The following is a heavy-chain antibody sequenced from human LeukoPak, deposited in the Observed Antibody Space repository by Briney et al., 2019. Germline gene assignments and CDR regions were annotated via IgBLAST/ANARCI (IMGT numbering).Heavy chain of an antibody. CDR1: GFTFSSYG. CDR3: AKDLGYYDSSGYCDY. CDR2: IRYDGSNK. Sequence: PGGSLRLSCAASGFTFSSYGMHWVRQAPGKGLEWVAFIRYDGSNKYYADSVKGRFTISRDNSKNTLYLQMNSLRAEDTAVYYCAKDLGYYDSSGYCDYWGQGTLVTVSS. V-gene: IGHV3-30*02. J-gene: IGHJ4*02. D-gene: IGHD3-22*01.